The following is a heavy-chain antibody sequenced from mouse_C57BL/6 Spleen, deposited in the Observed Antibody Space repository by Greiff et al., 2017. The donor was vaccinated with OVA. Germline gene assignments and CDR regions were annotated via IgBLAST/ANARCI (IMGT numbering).Heavy chain of an antibody. J-gene: IGHJ3*01. CDR3: ARYDYDSAWFAY. CDR1: GFTFSSYA. V-gene: IGHV5-4*03. CDR2: ISDGGSYT. D-gene: IGHD2-4*01. Sequence: DVKLVESGGGLVKPGGSLKLSCAASGFTFSSYAMSWVRQTPEKRLEWVATISDGGSYTYYPDNVKGRFTISRDNAKNNLYLQMSHLKSEDTAMYYCARYDYDSAWFAYWGQGTLVTVSA.